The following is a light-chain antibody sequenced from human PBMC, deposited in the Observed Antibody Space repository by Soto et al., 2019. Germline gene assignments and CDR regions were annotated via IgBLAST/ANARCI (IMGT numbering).Light chain of an antibody. CDR3: QQRSNWIT. J-gene: IGKJ5*01. CDR1: QSVSSY. Sequence: IVLAHSPPNVPLSPDESTTLSCRASQSVSSYLAWYQQKPGQAPRLLIYDASNRATGIPARFSGSGSGTDFTLTISSLEPEDFAVYYCQQRSNWITFGQGTRPEIK. CDR2: DAS. V-gene: IGKV3-11*01.